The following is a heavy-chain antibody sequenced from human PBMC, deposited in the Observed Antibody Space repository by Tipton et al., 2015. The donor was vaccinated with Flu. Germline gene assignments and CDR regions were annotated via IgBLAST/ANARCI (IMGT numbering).Heavy chain of an antibody. Sequence: TLSLTCSVSGDSISSGGAYWSWFRQLPGKGLEWIGCIYYSGSTYYNSSLRSRLTISVDTSRNLFSLNLNSVTAADTAIYYCARDSRDYTNWWYYAMDVWGQGTTVTVSS. CDR3: ARDSRDYTNWWYYAMDV. J-gene: IGHJ6*02. V-gene: IGHV4-31*03. CDR2: IYYSGST. D-gene: IGHD4-11*01. CDR1: GDSISSGGAY.